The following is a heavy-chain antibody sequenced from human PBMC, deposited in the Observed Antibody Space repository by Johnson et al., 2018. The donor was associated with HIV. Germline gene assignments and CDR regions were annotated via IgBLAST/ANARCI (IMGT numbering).Heavy chain of an antibody. CDR1: GFTFSSYA. CDR2: INQAGSEK. V-gene: IGHV3-7*01. CDR3: ARAFRGGWYDAFDI. J-gene: IGHJ3*02. D-gene: IGHD6-19*01. Sequence: VQLVESGGGLVQPGGSLRLSCAASGFTFSSYAMSWVRQAPGKGLEWVANINQAGSEKYSVDSVKGRFTISRHNAKNSLYLQMNSLRAEDTAVYYCARAFRGGWYDAFDIWGQGTRVTVSS.